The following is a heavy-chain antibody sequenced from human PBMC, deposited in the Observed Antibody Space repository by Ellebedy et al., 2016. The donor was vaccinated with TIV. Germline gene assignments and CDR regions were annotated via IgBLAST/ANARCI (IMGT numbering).Heavy chain of an antibody. CDR2: VNPTGSGI. Sequence: GESLKISXAASGFTFSNYGMHWVRQAPGKGLVWVSRVNPTGSGIRYADSVKGRFTISRDNAKNTVYLQMNSLRAEDTAVYYCARDESTDSGAHFDAWGQGTLVAVSS. V-gene: IGHV3-74*01. CDR1: GFTFSNYG. D-gene: IGHD1-26*01. J-gene: IGHJ4*02. CDR3: ARDESTDSGAHFDA.